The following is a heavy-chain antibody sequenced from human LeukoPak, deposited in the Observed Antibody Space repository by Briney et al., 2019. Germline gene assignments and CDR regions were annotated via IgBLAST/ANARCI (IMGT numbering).Heavy chain of an antibody. CDR3: AKDWISGRPAATDWYFDL. J-gene: IGHJ2*01. D-gene: IGHD2-2*01. CDR2: ISGSGGST. V-gene: IGHV3-23*01. Sequence: GGSLRLSCAASGFTFSSYAMSWVRQAPGKGLEWVSAISGSGGSTYYAGSVKGRFTISRDNSKNTLYLQMNSLRAEDTAVYYCAKDWISGRPAATDWYFDLWGRGTLVTVSS. CDR1: GFTFSSYA.